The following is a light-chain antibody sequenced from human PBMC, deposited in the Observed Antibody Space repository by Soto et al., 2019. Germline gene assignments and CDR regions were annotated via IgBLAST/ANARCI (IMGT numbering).Light chain of an antibody. CDR2: GAS. Sequence: ERVLTQSPGALSLSQGERATLSCRASQSVSSSYLAWYQQKPGQAPRLLIYGASSRATGIPDRFSGSGSGTDFTLTISRLEPEDFAVYYCQQYGSSRTFGQGTKVDIK. CDR3: QQYGSSRT. J-gene: IGKJ1*01. CDR1: QSVSSSY. V-gene: IGKV3-20*01.